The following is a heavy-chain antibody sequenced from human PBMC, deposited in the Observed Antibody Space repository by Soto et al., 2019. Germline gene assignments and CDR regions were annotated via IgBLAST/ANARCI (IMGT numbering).Heavy chain of an antibody. V-gene: IGHV4-59*08. CDR1: GGSISSYY. CDR3: ARHRALLWFGELWSWVDP. D-gene: IGHD3-10*01. J-gene: IGHJ5*02. CDR2: IYYIGGA. Sequence: SETLSLTCTVSGGSISSYYWSWIRQPPGKGLEWIGYIYYIGGADYSPSLKSRVTISVDTSNNQFSLKLSSVTAADTAVYYCARHRALLWFGELWSWVDPWGQGTRVTVSS.